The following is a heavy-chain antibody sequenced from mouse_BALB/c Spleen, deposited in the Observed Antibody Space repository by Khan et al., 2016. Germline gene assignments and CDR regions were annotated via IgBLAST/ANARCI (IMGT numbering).Heavy chain of an antibody. CDR1: GYSFTNYG. CDR2: IDTNTGEP. D-gene: IGHD2-4*01. V-gene: IGHV9-3*02. CDR3: ARWGYDYAWFAY. Sequence: QIQLVQSGPELKKPGETVKISCKVSGYSFTNYGMNWVKQAPGKGLKWMGWIDTNTGEPTYAEEFKGRFAFSLETSAITAYLQINNLKNDDTATXFCARWGYDYAWFAYWGQGTLVTVSA. J-gene: IGHJ3*01.